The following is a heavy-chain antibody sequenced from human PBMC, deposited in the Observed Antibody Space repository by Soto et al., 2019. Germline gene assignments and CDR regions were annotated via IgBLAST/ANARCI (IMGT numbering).Heavy chain of an antibody. CDR3: ARDPVVVGQYYYGMGV. CDR2: IIPILGIA. J-gene: IGHJ6*02. D-gene: IGHD2-15*01. CDR1: GGTFSSYT. V-gene: IGHV1-69*08. Sequence: QVQLVQSGAEVKKPGSSVKVSCKASGGTFSSYTISWVRQAPGQGLEWMGRIIPILGIANYAQKFQGRVTITADKSTSTAYMELSSLRSEDTAVYYCARDPVVVGQYYYGMGVWGQGTTVTVSS.